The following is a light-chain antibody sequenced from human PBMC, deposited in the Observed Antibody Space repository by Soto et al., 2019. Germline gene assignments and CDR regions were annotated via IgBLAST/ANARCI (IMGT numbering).Light chain of an antibody. V-gene: IGLV2-11*01. CDR3: CLYAGSYTYV. CDR1: SSDVGGYNY. CDR2: DVS. J-gene: IGLJ1*01. Sequence: QSALTQPRSVSGSPGQSVTISCTGTSSDVGGYNYVSWYQQHPGKAPKLMIYDVSKRPSGVPDRFSDSKSGNTASLTISGLQAEDEADYYCCLYAGSYTYVFGAGTKLTVL.